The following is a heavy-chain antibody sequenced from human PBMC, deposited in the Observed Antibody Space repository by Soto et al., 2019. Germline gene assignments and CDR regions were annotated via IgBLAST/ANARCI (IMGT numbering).Heavy chain of an antibody. CDR2: ISGSGGDT. D-gene: IGHD1-26*01. CDR1: GFTFSSYA. CDR3: ARRGSGTYYDY. V-gene: IGHV3-23*01. J-gene: IGHJ4*02. Sequence: EVQLLESGGGLVQPGGSLRLSCAASGFTFSSYAMSWVRQAPGKGLEWVSVISGSGGDTYYADSVKGRFTISRDNSKNTLYLKMNSLRAEDTAVYYCARRGSGTYYDYWGQGTLVTVSS.